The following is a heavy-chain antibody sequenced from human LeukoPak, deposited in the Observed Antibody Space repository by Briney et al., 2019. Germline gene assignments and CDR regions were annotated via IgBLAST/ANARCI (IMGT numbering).Heavy chain of an antibody. CDR1: GGSFSGYY. CDR3: ARLTRTIFGVVIIYYYFDY. D-gene: IGHD3-3*01. V-gene: IGHV4-34*01. CDR2: INHSGST. Sequence: SETLSLTCAVYGGSFSGYYWSWIRQPPGKGLEWIGEINHSGSTNYNPSLKSRVTISVDTSKNQFSLKLSSVTAADTAVYYCARLTRTIFGVVIIYYYFDYWGQGTLVTVS. J-gene: IGHJ4*02.